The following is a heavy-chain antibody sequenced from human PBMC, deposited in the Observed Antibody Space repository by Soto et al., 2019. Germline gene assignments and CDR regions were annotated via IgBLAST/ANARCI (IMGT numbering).Heavy chain of an antibody. D-gene: IGHD2-15*01. V-gene: IGHV4-59*01. CDR2: IYYSGST. CDR3: ARMLVRVDYYYYYYMDV. CDR1: GGSISSYY. Sequence: SETLSLTCTVSGGSISSYYWSWIRQPPGKGLEWIGYIYYSGSTNYNPSLKSRVTISVDTSKNQFSLKLSSVTAADTAVYYCARMLVRVDYYYYYYMDVWGKGTTVTVSS. J-gene: IGHJ6*03.